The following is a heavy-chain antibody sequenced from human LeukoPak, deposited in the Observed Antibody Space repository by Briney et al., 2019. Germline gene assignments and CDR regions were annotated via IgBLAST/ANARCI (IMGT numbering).Heavy chain of an antibody. CDR2: IYYSGST. V-gene: IGHV4-39*01. CDR1: GGSISSSSYY. Sequence: SETLSLTCTVSGGSISSSSYYWGWIRQPPGKGLEWIGSIYYSGSTYYNPSLKSRVTISVDTSKNQFSLKLSSVTAADTAVYYCARGADYDPDYWGQGTLVTVSS. J-gene: IGHJ4*02. CDR3: ARGADYDPDY. D-gene: IGHD4-17*01.